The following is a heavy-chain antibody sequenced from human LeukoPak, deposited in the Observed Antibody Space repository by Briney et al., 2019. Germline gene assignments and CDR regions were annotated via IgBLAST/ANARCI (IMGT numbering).Heavy chain of an antibody. CDR1: GFTVSSNY. CDR2: IYSGGST. Sequence: GGSLRLSCAASGFTVSSNYMSWVRQAPGKGLEWVSVIYSGGSTYYADSVKGRFTISRDNSKNTLYLQMNSLRAEDTAVYYCAGTDYGDYSAGYYGMDVWGQGTTVTVSS. V-gene: IGHV3-66*01. J-gene: IGHJ6*02. D-gene: IGHD4-17*01. CDR3: AGTDYGDYSAGYYGMDV.